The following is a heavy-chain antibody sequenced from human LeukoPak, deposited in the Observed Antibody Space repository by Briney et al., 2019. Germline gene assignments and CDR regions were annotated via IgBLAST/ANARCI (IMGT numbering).Heavy chain of an antibody. CDR1: GYTFTSYY. D-gene: IGHD6-6*01. J-gene: IGHJ5*02. CDR2: INPSGGST. Sequence: GASVKVSCKASGYTFTSYYMHWVRQATGQGLEWMGIINPSGGSTSYAQKFQGRVTMTRDTSTSTVYMELSSLRSEDTAVYYCAREGGGIAARFLAYSRLNWFDPWGQGTLVTVSS. V-gene: IGHV1-46*01. CDR3: AREGGGIAARFLAYSRLNWFDP.